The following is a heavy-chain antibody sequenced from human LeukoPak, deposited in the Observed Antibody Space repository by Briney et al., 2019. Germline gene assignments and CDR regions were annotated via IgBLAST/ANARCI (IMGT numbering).Heavy chain of an antibody. CDR3: ARAKALAQDSFDI. D-gene: IGHD5-12*01. Sequence: ASAKVSCKSSGYTFKDYFIHWVRQAPVQGLEWMEWVNPYSGATSYAQNFRGRVTMTRDTSITTAYMELSRLTSDDTAIFYCARAKALAQDSFDIWGQGTVVTVSS. J-gene: IGHJ3*02. CDR2: VNPYSGAT. CDR1: GYTFKDYF. V-gene: IGHV1-2*02.